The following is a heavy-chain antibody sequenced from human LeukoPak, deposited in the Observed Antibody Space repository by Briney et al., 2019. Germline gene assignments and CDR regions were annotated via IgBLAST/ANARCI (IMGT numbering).Heavy chain of an antibody. CDR2: MSSSSSGI. Sequence: GGSLRLSCAASGFSFSSFELNWVRQAPGRGLQWISYMSSSSSGIDYADPVKGRFPISRDNAKYPLYLQMNSLRAEDTALYYCAKDYCGGDCYSGWYFDLWGRGTLVTVSS. CDR3: AKDYCGGDCYSGWYFDL. J-gene: IGHJ2*01. D-gene: IGHD2-21*02. CDR1: GFSFSSFE. V-gene: IGHV3-48*03.